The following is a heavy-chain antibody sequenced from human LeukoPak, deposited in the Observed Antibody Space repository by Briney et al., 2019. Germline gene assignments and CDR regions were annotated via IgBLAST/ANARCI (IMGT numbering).Heavy chain of an antibody. V-gene: IGHV3-23*01. J-gene: IGHJ4*02. Sequence: PGGSLRLSCAASGFIFSTYAMNWVRQAPGKGLEWVSAISGSGGSTYYADSVKGRFTISRYNSKNTLYMQMNSLRAEDTAVYYCASKYSSGPYYFDYWGQGTLVTVSS. CDR3: ASKYSSGPYYFDY. D-gene: IGHD6-19*01. CDR1: GFIFSTYA. CDR2: ISGSGGST.